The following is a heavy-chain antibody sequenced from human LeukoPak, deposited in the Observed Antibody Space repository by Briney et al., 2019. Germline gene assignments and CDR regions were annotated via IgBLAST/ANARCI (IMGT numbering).Heavy chain of an antibody. CDR1: GFTFDDNG. Sequence: GGSLRLSCAASGFTFDDNGMSWVRQAPGKGLEWISGINWDGGSTGYADSVKGRFTISRDNAKNSLYLQMNSLRAEDTAMYFCARRMPGDAFDVWGQGTMVTVSS. J-gene: IGHJ3*01. CDR3: ARRMPGDAFDV. D-gene: IGHD2-2*01. V-gene: IGHV3-20*04. CDR2: INWDGGST.